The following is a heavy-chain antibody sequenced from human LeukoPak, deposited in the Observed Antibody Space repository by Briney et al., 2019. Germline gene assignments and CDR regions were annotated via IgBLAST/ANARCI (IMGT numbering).Heavy chain of an antibody. D-gene: IGHD3-22*01. CDR2: FSSSGST. V-gene: IGHV3-23*01. J-gene: IGHJ4*02. CDR1: GFTLSNYW. CDR3: AKDGLDGRGYYYFDY. Sequence: GGSLRLSCAASGFTLSNYWMNWVRQAPGKGLEWVSVFSSSGSTHYADSVKGRFTISRDNSKNTLYLQMSSLRAEDTAVYYCAKDGLDGRGYYYFDYWGQGTLVTVSS.